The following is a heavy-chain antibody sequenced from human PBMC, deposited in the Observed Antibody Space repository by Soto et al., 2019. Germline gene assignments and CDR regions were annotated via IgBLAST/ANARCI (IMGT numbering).Heavy chain of an antibody. CDR3: ARVEVDTASYYYGMDV. CDR2: ISSSGSTI. D-gene: IGHD5-18*01. J-gene: IGHJ6*02. V-gene: IGHV3-48*03. CDR1: GFTFSSYE. Sequence: GSLRLSFAASGFTFSSYEMNWVRQAPGKGLEWVSYISSSGSTIYYADSVKGRFTISRDNAKNSLYLQMNSLRAEDTAVYYCARVEVDTASYYYGMDVWGQGTTVTVSS.